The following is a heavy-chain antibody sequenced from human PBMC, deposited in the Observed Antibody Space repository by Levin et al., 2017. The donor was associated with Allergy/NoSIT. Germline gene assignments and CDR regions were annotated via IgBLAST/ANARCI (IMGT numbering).Heavy chain of an antibody. Sequence: SQTLSLTCSVSGDSVSTENYYYWTWIRQRPGKGLEWIGYIYYDGSTYYNPSLESRITISMDTSRNHFSLRLRSVTAADTAVYYCSRDFSPRDSARFDPWGQGTLVTVSS. CDR1: GDSVSTENYY. D-gene: IGHD4/OR15-4a*01. V-gene: IGHV4-31*02. CDR3: SRDFSPRDSARFDP. J-gene: IGHJ5*02. CDR2: IYYDGST.